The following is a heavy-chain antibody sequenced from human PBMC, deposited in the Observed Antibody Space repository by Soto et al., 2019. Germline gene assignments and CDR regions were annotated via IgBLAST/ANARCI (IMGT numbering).Heavy chain of an antibody. D-gene: IGHD4-17*01. CDR3: ARRCPYDYGDYFDD. Sequence: PGGSLRLSCEASGFTFSNYYMSWIRQDPGKGLERHSYNSSSGRNIYYAGSVKGRFTISRDNAKSSLYLQMSSLRAEDTAVYYCARRCPYDYGDYFDDWGRGTLVTVSS. CDR1: GFTFSNYY. CDR2: NSSSGRNI. V-gene: IGHV3-11*01. J-gene: IGHJ4*02.